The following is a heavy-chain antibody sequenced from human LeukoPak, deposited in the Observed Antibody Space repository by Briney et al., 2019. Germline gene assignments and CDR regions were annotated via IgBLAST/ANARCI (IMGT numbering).Heavy chain of an antibody. V-gene: IGHV3-30-3*01. Sequence: PGRSLRPSCAASGFTFSSYAMHWVRQAPGKGLEWVAVISYDGSNKYYADSVKGRFTISRDNSKNTLYLQMNSLRAEDTAVYYCARSVQQLAYYFDYWGQGTLVTVSS. J-gene: IGHJ4*02. D-gene: IGHD6-13*01. CDR3: ARSVQQLAYYFDY. CDR1: GFTFSSYA. CDR2: ISYDGSNK.